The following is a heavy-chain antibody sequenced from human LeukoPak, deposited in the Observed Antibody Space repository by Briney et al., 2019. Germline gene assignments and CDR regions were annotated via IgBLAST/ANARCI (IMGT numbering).Heavy chain of an antibody. J-gene: IGHJ3*02. D-gene: IGHD2-2*01. CDR1: GGSISSSSYY. V-gene: IGHV4-39*07. CDR2: IYYSGST. CDR3: ARVGEIVVVPAANLAFDI. Sequence: SETLSLTCTVSGGSISSSSYYWGWIRQPPGTGLEWIGSIYYSGSTYYNPSLKSRVTISVDTSKNQFSLKLSSVTAADTAVYYCARVGEIVVVPAANLAFDIWGQGTMVTVSS.